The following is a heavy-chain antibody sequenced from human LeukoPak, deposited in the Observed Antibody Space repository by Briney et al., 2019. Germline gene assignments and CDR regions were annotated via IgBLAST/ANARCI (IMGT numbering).Heavy chain of an antibody. CDR2: MYYSGST. Sequence: PSETLSLTCTVSGGSISSYYWSWIRQPPGKGLEWIGYMYYSGSTNYNPSLKSRVTILVDTSKNQLSLKLSSVTAADTAVYYCARAGSGRSFDYWGQGTLVTVSS. J-gene: IGHJ4*02. D-gene: IGHD6-19*01. CDR1: GGSISSYY. V-gene: IGHV4-59*01. CDR3: ARAGSGRSFDY.